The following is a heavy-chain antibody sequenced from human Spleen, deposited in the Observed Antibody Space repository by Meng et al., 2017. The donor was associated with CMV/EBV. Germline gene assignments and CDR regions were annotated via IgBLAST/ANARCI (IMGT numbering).Heavy chain of an antibody. CDR3: ARDSWRYYDATGFAGDGDYNGMDV. D-gene: IGHD3-22*01. CDR1: GDTFSSYA. J-gene: IGHJ6*02. Sequence: SVKVSCKASGDTFSSYAITWVRQAPGQGFEWMGGIIPFFDSVNYAQNFQGRVTITTDESTSTAYMELSSLRSADTAVYYCARDSWRYYDATGFAGDGDYNGMDVWGQGTTVTVSS. CDR2: IIPFFDSV. V-gene: IGHV1-69*05.